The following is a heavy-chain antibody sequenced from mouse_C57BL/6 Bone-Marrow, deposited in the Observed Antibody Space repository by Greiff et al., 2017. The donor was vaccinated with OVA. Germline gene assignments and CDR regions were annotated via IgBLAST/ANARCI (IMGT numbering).Heavy chain of an antibody. V-gene: IGHV5-4*03. CDR2: ISDGGSYT. D-gene: IGHD1-1*01. J-gene: IGHJ1*03. Sequence: EVMLVESGGGLVKPGGSLKLPCAASGFTFSSHAMSWVRQTPEKRLEWVATISDGGSYTYYPDNVKGRFTISRDNAKHNLYLQMSHLKSEDTAMYYCARGNCGSSLVYWYFDVWGTGTTVTVSS. CDR3: ARGNCGSSLVYWYFDV. CDR1: GFTFSSHA.